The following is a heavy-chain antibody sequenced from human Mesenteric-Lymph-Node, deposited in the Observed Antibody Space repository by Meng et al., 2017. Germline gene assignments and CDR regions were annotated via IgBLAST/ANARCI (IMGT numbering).Heavy chain of an antibody. V-gene: IGHV1-69*05. CDR1: GGTFSSYA. D-gene: IGHD4-17*01. Sequence: SVKVSCKASGGTFSSYAISWVRQAPGQGLEWMGGIIPIFGTANYAQKFQDRVTMTTDTSTSTVYMELRSLKSDDTAVYYCARGQDFGDYVFWGQGTLVTVSS. J-gene: IGHJ4*02. CDR2: IIPIFGTA. CDR3: ARGQDFGDYVF.